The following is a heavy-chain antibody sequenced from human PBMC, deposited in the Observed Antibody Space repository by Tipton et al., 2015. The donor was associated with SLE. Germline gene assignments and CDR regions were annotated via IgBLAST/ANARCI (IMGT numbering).Heavy chain of an antibody. Sequence: TLSLTCTVSGGSISSYYWSWIRQPAGKGLEWIGRIYTSGSTNYNPSLKSRVTISVDTSKNQFSLKLSSVTAADTAVYYCARGNYDSSGLNWFDPWGQGTLVTVSS. CDR3: ARGNYDSSGLNWFDP. V-gene: IGHV4-4*07. J-gene: IGHJ5*02. CDR1: GGSISSYY. CDR2: IYTSGST. D-gene: IGHD3-22*01.